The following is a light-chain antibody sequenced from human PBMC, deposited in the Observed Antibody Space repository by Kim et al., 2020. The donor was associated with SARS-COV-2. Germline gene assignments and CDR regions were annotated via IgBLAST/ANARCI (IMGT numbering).Light chain of an antibody. Sequence: SYELTQPFSVSVALGQTASLTCGGNNIQTKNVHWYRQKPGQAPVLVMSKDTKRPSGIPERFSGSNSGNTATLSISRAQAGDDGDYYCQVWDNGGTWVFGGGTQLTVL. CDR2: KDT. V-gene: IGLV3-9*01. CDR3: QVWDNGGTWV. J-gene: IGLJ3*02. CDR1: NIQTKN.